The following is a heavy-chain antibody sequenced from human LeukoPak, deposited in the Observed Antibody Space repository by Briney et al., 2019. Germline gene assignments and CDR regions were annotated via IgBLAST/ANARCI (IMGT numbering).Heavy chain of an antibody. Sequence: ASVKVSCKASGYTFTGYYMHWVRQATGQGLEWMGWMNPNSGNTGYAQKFQGRVTMTRNTSISTAYMELSSLRSEDTAVYYCARGGYCSGGSCYEDYWGQGTLVTVSS. CDR3: ARGGYCSGGSCYEDY. CDR2: MNPNSGNT. V-gene: IGHV1-8*02. J-gene: IGHJ4*02. CDR1: GYTFTGYY. D-gene: IGHD2-15*01.